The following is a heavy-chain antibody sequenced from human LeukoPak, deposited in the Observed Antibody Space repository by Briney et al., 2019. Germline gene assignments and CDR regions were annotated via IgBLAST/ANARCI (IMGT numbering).Heavy chain of an antibody. CDR2: IYPGDSET. CDR1: GYRFISYW. J-gene: IGHJ6*03. V-gene: IGHV5-51*01. D-gene: IGHD3-10*01. Sequence: GESLKISCKGSGYRFISYWIGWVRQMPGKGLEWMGIIYPGDSETRYSPLFEGQVPILADKFNSTAYLQWSSLKASDTAMYYCARPGLPRYYYGSGSYYMDVWGKGTTVTVSS. CDR3: ARPGLPRYYYGSGSYYMDV.